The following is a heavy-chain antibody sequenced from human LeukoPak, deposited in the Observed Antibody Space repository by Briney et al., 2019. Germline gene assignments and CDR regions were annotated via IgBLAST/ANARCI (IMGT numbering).Heavy chain of an antibody. D-gene: IGHD3-10*01. Sequence: SETLSLTCTVSGGSISSSVYYWGWIRQPPGKGLEWIGSLYYSGSTYYNPSLKSRVTISVDTSKNQFSLKLSSVTAADTAVYYCARVMVRGVIIMVFDYWGQGTLVTVSS. CDR2: LYYSGST. J-gene: IGHJ4*02. V-gene: IGHV4-39*07. CDR1: GGSISSSVYY. CDR3: ARVMVRGVIIMVFDY.